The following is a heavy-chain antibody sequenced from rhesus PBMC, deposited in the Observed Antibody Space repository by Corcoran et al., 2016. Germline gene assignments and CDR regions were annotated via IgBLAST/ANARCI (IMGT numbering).Heavy chain of an antibody. Sequence: QVQLVQSGAEVKKPGASVKVSCKASGFTFGSYAISWVRQAPGQGLECMGVIIPLVGIQNYAEKCQGRVTSTEETATSTADMELSSLRAEDTAVDYCAYKGRGAADPTPGGFDYWGQGVLVTVSS. CDR3: AYKGRGAADPTPGGFDY. D-gene: IGHD6-25*01. V-gene: IGHV1-198*02. J-gene: IGHJ4*01. CDR2: IIPLVGIQ. CDR1: GFTFGSYA.